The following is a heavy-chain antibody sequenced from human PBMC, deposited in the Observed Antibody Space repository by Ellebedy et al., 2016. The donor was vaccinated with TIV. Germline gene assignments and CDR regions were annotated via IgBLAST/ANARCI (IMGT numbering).Heavy chain of an antibody. D-gene: IGHD3-10*01. Sequence: GESLKISCAVSGFPFSSYGMHWVRQAPDKVPEWVAVIPSDGSNKYSADSVKGRFTISRDNSKNTLYLQMNSLRAEDTAVYYCGKDPNYFGAGSYYELGYYFDFWGQGTLVLVSS. V-gene: IGHV3-30*18. J-gene: IGHJ4*02. CDR1: GFPFSSYG. CDR3: GKDPNYFGAGSYYELGYYFDF. CDR2: IPSDGSNK.